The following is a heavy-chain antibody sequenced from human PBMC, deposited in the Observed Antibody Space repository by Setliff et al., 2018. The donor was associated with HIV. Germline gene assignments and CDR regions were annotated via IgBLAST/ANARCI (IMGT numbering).Heavy chain of an antibody. J-gene: IGHJ5*02. CDR3: TLTSRLDGYFDP. D-gene: IGHD5-12*01. Sequence: SETLSLTCTVSGGSIRGHYWSWIRQPPGKGLEWIGTIYYSGSTYYKPSLKSRGTISVDISKNQFYLKLNSVTAADSAVYYCTLTSRLDGYFDPWGQGTLVTVSS. CDR1: GGSIRGHY. V-gene: IGHV4-59*11. CDR2: IYYSGST.